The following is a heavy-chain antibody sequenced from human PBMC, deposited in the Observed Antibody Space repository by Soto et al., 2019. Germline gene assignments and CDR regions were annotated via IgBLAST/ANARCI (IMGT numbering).Heavy chain of an antibody. D-gene: IGHD5-12*01. J-gene: IGHJ4*02. V-gene: IGHV1-2*02. Sequence: ASVKVSCKASGYTFSGYYLHWVRQAPGQGLEWMGWINPDTGGTNYAEKFQGRVTMTRDTYISTAYLEVNGMTSDDTAVFYGTRKVATFNFNLWGQGTQVTVSS. CDR2: INPDTGGT. CDR1: GYTFSGYY. CDR3: TRKVATFNFNL.